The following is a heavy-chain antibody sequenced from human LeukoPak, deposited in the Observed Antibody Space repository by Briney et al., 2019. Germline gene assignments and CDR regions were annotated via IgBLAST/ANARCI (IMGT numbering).Heavy chain of an antibody. CDR1: GYSFSNYW. Sequence: GESLKISCQGSGYSFSNYWIAWVRQLPGKGLEWVWIIYPGDSDTRYTPSFQGQFTISADKSISTDYLQWSSLKAPDTATFYCARLLKMGATNSPFDYWGRGTLVTVSS. CDR3: ARLLKMGATNSPFDY. J-gene: IGHJ4*02. CDR2: IYPGDSDT. V-gene: IGHV5-51*01. D-gene: IGHD1-26*01.